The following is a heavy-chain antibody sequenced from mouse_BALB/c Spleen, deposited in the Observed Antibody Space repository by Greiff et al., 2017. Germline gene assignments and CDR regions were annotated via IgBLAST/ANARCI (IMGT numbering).Heavy chain of an antibody. CDR1: GYSITSDYA. CDR3: ARRGAATDFDY. D-gene: IGHD1-2*01. CDR2: ISYSGST. Sequence: EVQGVESGPGLVKPSQSLSLTCTVTGYSITSDYAWNWIRQFPGNKLEWMGYISYSGSTSYNPSLKSRISITRDTSKNQFFLQLNSVTTEDTATYYCARRGAATDFDYWGQGTTLTVSS. J-gene: IGHJ2*01. V-gene: IGHV3-2*02.